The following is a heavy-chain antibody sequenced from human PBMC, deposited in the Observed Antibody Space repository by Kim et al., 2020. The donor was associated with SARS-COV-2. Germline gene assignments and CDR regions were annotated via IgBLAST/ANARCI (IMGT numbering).Heavy chain of an antibody. CDR3: ASVVAEIRDYYYIDV. Sequence: GGSLRLSCAASGFSVSVTYMSWVRQAPGRGLEWVSVLYTGGSSYYADSVKGRFIISRDDSENTLYLRMNSLSAEDTAVYFCASVVAEIRDYYYIDVWGKGTTVTVSS. CDR2: LYTGGSS. D-gene: IGHD2-15*01. J-gene: IGHJ6*03. CDR1: GFSVSVTY. V-gene: IGHV3-53*01.